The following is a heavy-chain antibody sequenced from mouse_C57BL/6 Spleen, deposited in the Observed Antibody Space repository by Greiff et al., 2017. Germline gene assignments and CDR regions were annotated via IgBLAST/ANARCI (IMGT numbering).Heavy chain of an antibody. CDR1: GFTFSDYG. V-gene: IGHV5-17*01. D-gene: IGHD1-1*01. CDR2: ISSGSGTI. Sequence: EVKLMESGGGLVKPGGSLKLSCAASGFTFSDYGMHWVRQAPEKGLEWVAYISSGSGTIYYADTVKGRFTISRDNAKNTLFLQMTSLRSEDTAMYYCARNYYYSSSLYDMDYWGQGTSVTVSS. CDR3: ARNYYYSSSLYDMDY. J-gene: IGHJ4*01.